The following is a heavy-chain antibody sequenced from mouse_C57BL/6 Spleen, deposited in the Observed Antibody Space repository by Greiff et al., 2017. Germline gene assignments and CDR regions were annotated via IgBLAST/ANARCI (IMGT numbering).Heavy chain of an antibody. CDR3: ARRGDYSFAY. CDR2: ISDGGSYT. Sequence: EVMLVESGGGLVKPGGSLKLSCAASGFTFSSYAMSWVRQTPEKRLEWVATISDGGSYTYYPDNVKGRFTISRDNAKNNLYLQMSHLKSEDTAMYYCARRGDYSFAYWGQGTLVTVSA. D-gene: IGHD1-1*01. J-gene: IGHJ3*01. CDR1: GFTFSSYA. V-gene: IGHV5-4*03.